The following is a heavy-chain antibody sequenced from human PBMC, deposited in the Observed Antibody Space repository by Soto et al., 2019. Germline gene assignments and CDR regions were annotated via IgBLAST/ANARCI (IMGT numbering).Heavy chain of an antibody. Sequence: EVQLVESGGGLVQPGGSLRLSCEASGFSFSSYWMSWVRQAPGKGLEWVANAKADGSERYFADSVRGRFTTSRDNARNSFYLQMNSLTGEDTAVYYCTRDVSPFALDAWGLGTWVTVSS. J-gene: IGHJ6*02. CDR2: AKADGSER. CDR1: GFSFSSYW. V-gene: IGHV3-7*03. CDR3: TRDVSPFALDA.